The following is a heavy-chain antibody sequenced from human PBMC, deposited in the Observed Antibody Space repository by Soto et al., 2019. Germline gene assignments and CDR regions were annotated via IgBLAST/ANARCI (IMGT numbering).Heavy chain of an antibody. Sequence: SETLSLTCTVSGGSITSTIYYWGWIRQPPGKGLEWIGSIYYSGSTYSKSSVKSRVTISVDTSKNRFSLSLNSVTASDTAVYFCVSQRTTVPTQAYFDYWGPGALVTVSS. CDR2: IYYSGST. V-gene: IGHV4-39*01. J-gene: IGHJ4*02. D-gene: IGHD4-17*01. CDR3: VSQRTTVPTQAYFDY. CDR1: GGSITSTIYY.